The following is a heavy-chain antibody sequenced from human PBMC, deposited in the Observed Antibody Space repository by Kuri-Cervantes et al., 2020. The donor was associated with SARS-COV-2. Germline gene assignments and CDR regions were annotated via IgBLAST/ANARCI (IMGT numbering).Heavy chain of an antibody. V-gene: IGHV4-31*03. J-gene: IGHJ4*02. CDR3: ARYYYDSRGYVFFDY. D-gene: IGHD3-22*01. CDR2: IYSGGTT. CDR1: GGSIRSDGYY. Sequence: TLSLTCTVSGGSIRSDGYYWSWIRQRPGKGLEWIGYIYSGGTTYYSPSLKSRLTISMDTSKNHFSLKLGAVTAADTAMYYCARYYYDSRGYVFFDYWGRGNPVTVSS.